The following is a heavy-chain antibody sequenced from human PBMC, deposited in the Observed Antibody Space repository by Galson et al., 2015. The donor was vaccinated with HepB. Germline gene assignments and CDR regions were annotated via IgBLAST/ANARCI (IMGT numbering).Heavy chain of an antibody. V-gene: IGHV3-21*01. Sequence: SLRLSCAASGFSVAMYNMNWVRQAPGKGLEWVSSIRSRSSDIYYADSVKGRFTASRDSAKNSLYLQMNSLRAEDTAVYYCARTLILLRFFDWFSDVWGQGTTVTVSS. J-gene: IGHJ6*02. CDR3: ARTLILLRFFDWFSDV. D-gene: IGHD3-9*01. CDR1: GFSVAMYN. CDR2: IRSRSSDI.